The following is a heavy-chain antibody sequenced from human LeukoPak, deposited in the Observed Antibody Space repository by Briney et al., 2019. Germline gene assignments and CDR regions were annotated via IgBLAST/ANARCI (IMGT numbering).Heavy chain of an antibody. CDR2: IYYSGST. CDR3: AREKTMVLDY. Sequence: SETLSLTCTVSGGSISSYYWSWIRQPPGKGLEWIGYIYYSGSTNYNPSLKSRVTISVDTSKNQFSLKLSSVTAADTAVYCCAREKTMVLDYWGQGTLVTVSS. V-gene: IGHV4-59*01. CDR1: GGSISSYY. J-gene: IGHJ4*02. D-gene: IGHD3-10*01.